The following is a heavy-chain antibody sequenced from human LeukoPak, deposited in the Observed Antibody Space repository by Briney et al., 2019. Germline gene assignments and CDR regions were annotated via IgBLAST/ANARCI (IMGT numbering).Heavy chain of an antibody. D-gene: IGHD3-22*01. CDR3: ARSVVTYYYYYYGMDV. J-gene: IGHJ6*02. V-gene: IGHV4-39*01. Sequence: SETLSLTCTVSGGSISSSSYYWGWIRQPPGQGLEWIGSIYYSGSTYYNPSLKSRVTISVDTSKNQFSLKLSSVTAADTAVYYCARSVVTYYYYYYGMDVWGQGTTVTVSS. CDR2: IYYSGST. CDR1: GGSISSSSYY.